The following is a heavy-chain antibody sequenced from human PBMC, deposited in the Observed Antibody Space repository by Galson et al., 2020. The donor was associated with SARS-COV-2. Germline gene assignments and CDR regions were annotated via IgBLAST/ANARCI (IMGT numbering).Heavy chain of an antibody. Sequence: GGSLRLSCAASGFTFSSYAMSWVRQAPGKGLEWVSAISGSGGSTYYADSVKGRFTISRDNSKNTLYLQMNSLRAEDTAVYYCAKVDGSSGYYGRGYAFDIWGQGTMVTVSS. CDR1: GFTFSSYA. CDR2: ISGSGGST. J-gene: IGHJ3*02. CDR3: AKVDGSSGYYGRGYAFDI. V-gene: IGHV3-23*01. D-gene: IGHD3-22*01.